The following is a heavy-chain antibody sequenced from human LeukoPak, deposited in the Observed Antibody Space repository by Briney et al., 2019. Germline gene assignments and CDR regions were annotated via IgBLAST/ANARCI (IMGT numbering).Heavy chain of an antibody. CDR3: ARDSPYSGNYSAIDY. CDR1: GGTFSSYA. V-gene: IGHV1-69*06. D-gene: IGHD1-26*01. J-gene: IGHJ4*02. CDR2: IIPIFGTA. Sequence: SVKVSCKASGGTFSSYAISWVRQAPGQGREWMGGIIPIFGTANYAQKFQGRVTITADKSTSTAYMELSSLRSEDTAVYYCARDSPYSGNYSAIDYWGQGTLVTVSS.